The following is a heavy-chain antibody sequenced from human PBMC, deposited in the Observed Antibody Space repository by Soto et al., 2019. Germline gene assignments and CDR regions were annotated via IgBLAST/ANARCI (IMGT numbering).Heavy chain of an antibody. CDR3: ARDRCSGSSCYQTYAFDM. Sequence: GGSLRLSCAASGFNLSIYTMNWVRQAPGKGLEWVSSISGNNVYLYYADSVKGRFTISRDNAKNSLTLQMNSLRAEDTAVYYCARDRCSGSSCYQTYAFDMWGQETLVTVSS. CDR1: GFNLSIYT. V-gene: IGHV3-21*01. CDR2: ISGNNVYL. J-gene: IGHJ3*02. D-gene: IGHD2-15*01.